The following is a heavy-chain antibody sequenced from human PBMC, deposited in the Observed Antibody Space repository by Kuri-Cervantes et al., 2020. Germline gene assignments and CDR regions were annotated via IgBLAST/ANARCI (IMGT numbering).Heavy chain of an antibody. V-gene: IGHV3-11*01. CDR3: ATDKDTWGSYRDY. D-gene: IGHD3-16*02. CDR1: GFTFSDYY. J-gene: IGHJ4*02. Sequence: GGSLRLSCAASGFTFSDYYMSWIRQAPGKGLEWVSYISSSGSTIYYADSVKGRFTISRDNAKNSLYLQMNSLRAEDTAVYYCATDKDTWGSYRDYWGQGNLVTVSS. CDR2: ISSSGSTI.